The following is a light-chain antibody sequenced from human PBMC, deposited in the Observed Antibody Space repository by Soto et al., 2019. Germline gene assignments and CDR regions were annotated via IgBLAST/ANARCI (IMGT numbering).Light chain of an antibody. CDR3: CSYAGSPYV. CDR1: SSDVGCYNY. Sequence: QSALTQPRSVSGSPGQSVTISCTGTSSDVGCYNYVSWYQQHPGKAPKVMIYDVSKRPSGVPDRFSGSKSGNTASLTISGLQAEDEADYYCCSYAGSPYVFGTGTKLTVL. V-gene: IGLV2-11*01. CDR2: DVS. J-gene: IGLJ1*01.